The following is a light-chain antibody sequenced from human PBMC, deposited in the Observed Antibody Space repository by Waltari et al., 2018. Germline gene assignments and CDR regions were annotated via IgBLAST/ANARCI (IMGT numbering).Light chain of an antibody. CDR1: QSISSY. V-gene: IGKV1-39*01. CDR2: AAS. CDR3: QQSYSTPLLYT. J-gene: IGKJ2*01. Sequence: DIQMTQSPSSLSASVGDRVTITCRARQSISSYLHWYQQKPGKAPKLLIYAASSLQSGVPSRFSGSGSGTDFTLTISSLQPEDFATYYCQQSYSTPLLYTFGQGTKLEIK.